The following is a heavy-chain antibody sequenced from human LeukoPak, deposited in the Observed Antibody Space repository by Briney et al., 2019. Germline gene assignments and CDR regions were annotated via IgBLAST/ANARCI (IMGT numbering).Heavy chain of an antibody. CDR3: ARGRGIVGATYAFDI. CDR2: IIPIFGTA. Sequence: APVKVSCKASGGAFSSYAISWVRQAPGQGLEWMGGIIPIFGTANYAQRFQGRVTITADESTSTAYMELSSLRSEDTAVYYCARGRGIVGATYAFDIWGQGTMVTVSS. CDR1: GGAFSSYA. J-gene: IGHJ3*02. D-gene: IGHD1-26*01. V-gene: IGHV1-69*01.